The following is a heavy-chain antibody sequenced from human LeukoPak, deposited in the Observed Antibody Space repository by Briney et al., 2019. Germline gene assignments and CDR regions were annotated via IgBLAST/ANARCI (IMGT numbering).Heavy chain of an antibody. CDR3: AREDVVVPASSYGMDA. CDR2: ITPILGIA. Sequence: TVKVSRKASGGTFSIYAISWVRHAPGQGLEWMGRITPILGIANYAQKFQGRVTITADKSTSTAYMELSSLRSEETAVYYCAREDVVVPASSYGMDAWGQGPTVTVSS. D-gene: IGHD2-2*01. J-gene: IGHJ6*02. CDR1: GGTFSIYA. V-gene: IGHV1-69*04.